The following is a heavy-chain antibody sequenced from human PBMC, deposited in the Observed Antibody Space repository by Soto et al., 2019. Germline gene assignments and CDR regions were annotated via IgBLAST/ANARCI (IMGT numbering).Heavy chain of an antibody. V-gene: IGHV4-30-4*01. D-gene: IGHD2-8*01. J-gene: IGHJ6*02. CDR1: GGSISSGYYY. CDR3: GTPALNGMDL. CDR2: ICYSGNT. Sequence: PSVTLSLSCSVSGGSISSGYYYWSWIRQPPGKGLEWIGSICYSGNTYYNPSLKSRLIISIDTSRNQFSLMVSSVSAADTAVYYCGTPALNGMDLWGQGNMVT.